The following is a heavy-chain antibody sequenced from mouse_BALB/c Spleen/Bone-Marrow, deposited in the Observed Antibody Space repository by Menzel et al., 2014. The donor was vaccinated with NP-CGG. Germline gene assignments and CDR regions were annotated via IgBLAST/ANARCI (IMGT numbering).Heavy chain of an antibody. J-gene: IGHJ3*01. Sequence: VKLVESGAELARPGASVKLSCKASGYTFTSYWMQWVKRRPGQGLEWIGAIYPGDGDTRYTQKFKGKATLTADKSSSTAYMQLSSLASEDSAVYYCARWDDYDAWFAYWGQGTLVTVSA. V-gene: IGHV1-87*01. CDR2: IYPGDGDT. CDR3: ARWDDYDAWFAY. D-gene: IGHD2-4*01. CDR1: GYTFTSYW.